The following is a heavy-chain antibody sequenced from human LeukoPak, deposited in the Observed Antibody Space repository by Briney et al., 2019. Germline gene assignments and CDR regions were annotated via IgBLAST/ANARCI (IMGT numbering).Heavy chain of an antibody. D-gene: IGHD6-19*01. J-gene: IGHJ3*02. CDR3: ARFSSGFYDAFHI. CDR2: ISYSGGT. V-gene: IGHV4-59*01. Sequence: SETLSLTCTVSGGSMSSYYWSWIRQPPGKGLEWIGHISYSGGTNYNPSLKSRVTISVDTSKNQFSLNLISVTAADTAVYYCARFSSGFYDAFHIWGQGTMVTVSS. CDR1: GGSMSSYY.